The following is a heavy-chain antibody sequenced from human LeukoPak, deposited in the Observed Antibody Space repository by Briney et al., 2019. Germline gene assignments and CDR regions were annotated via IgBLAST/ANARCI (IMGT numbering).Heavy chain of an antibody. Sequence: GGSLRLSCATSGFTFSDHYMDWVRLAPGKGLEWVGHIRKKAHSYSTEYAASVRGRFTISRDDSQNSMYLEMNSLETEDTAVYYCTRVSPLAYFFDFWGQGALVTVSS. CDR3: TRVSPLAYFFDF. J-gene: IGHJ4*02. CDR1: GFTFSDHY. V-gene: IGHV3-72*01. CDR2: IRKKAHSYST. D-gene: IGHD5/OR15-5a*01.